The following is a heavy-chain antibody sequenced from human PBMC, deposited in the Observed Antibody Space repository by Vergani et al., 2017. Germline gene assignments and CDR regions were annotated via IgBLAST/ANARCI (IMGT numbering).Heavy chain of an antibody. CDR3: ARDGDLGYCSSTSCRFYYYYGMDV. Sequence: QVQLQQSGPGLVKPSQTLSLTCAISGDSVSSNSAAWNWIRQSPSRGLEWLGRTYYRSKWYNDYAVSVKSRITINPDTSKNQFSLQLNSVTPEDTAVYYCARDGDLGYCSSTSCRFYYYYGMDVWGQGTTVTVSS. CDR1: GDSVSSNSAA. CDR2: TYYRSKWYN. J-gene: IGHJ6*02. V-gene: IGHV6-1*01. D-gene: IGHD2-2*01.